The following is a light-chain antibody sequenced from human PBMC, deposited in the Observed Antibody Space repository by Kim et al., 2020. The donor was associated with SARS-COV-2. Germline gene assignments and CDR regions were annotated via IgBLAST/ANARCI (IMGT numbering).Light chain of an antibody. CDR3: QQYDNLPIT. Sequence: ASVGDRVSITCQASQDIGNYLNWYQQKPGKAPKLLIYDASNLETGVPSRCSGSGSGTDFTFTISSLQPEDIATDYCQQYDNLPITFGQGTRLEIK. CDR1: QDIGNY. CDR2: DAS. J-gene: IGKJ5*01. V-gene: IGKV1-33*01.